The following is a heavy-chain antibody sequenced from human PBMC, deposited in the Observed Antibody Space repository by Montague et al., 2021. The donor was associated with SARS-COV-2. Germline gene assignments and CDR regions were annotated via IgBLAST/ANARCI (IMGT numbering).Heavy chain of an antibody. Sequence: SETLSLTCTVSGGSIGTSSHFWGWVRQPPGKGLEWIGIIYSSGTISYIPSLKSRLTISSDTSKNQFSLRLASVTAADTAVYYCARFREAGDVLDYWGQGNPVTVSS. CDR2: IYSSGTI. CDR3: ARFREAGDVLDY. D-gene: IGHD7-27*01. CDR1: GGSIGTSSHF. V-gene: IGHV4-39*07. J-gene: IGHJ4*02.